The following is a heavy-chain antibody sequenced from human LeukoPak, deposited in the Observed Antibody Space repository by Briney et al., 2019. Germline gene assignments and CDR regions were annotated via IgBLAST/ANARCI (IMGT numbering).Heavy chain of an antibody. D-gene: IGHD3-22*01. CDR1: GYTFTSYG. J-gene: IGHJ4*02. CDR3: ARDCDRSGYYCY. Sequence: ASVKVSCKASGYTFTSYGITWVRQAPGPGLELMGWISGDNGNTYYAQKLQGRVTMTTDTSPSTAYMELRSLGSDDTAVYYCARDCDRSGYYCYWSQGTLVTVSS. V-gene: IGHV1-18*01. CDR2: ISGDNGNT.